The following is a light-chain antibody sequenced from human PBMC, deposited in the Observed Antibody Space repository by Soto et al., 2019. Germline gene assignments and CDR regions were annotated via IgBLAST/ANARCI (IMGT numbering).Light chain of an antibody. CDR2: RNN. CDR1: APTSEVH. V-gene: IGLV1-47*01. Sequence: QSVLTQPPSASGTPGQTVTISVLEAAPTSEVHIYTGTSTSQERPPKLLIYRNNQRPSGVPDRFSASKSGTSASLAISGLRSEDDADYYCAAWDDSLVVFGGGTKLTVL. J-gene: IGLJ2*01. CDR3: AAWDDSLVV.